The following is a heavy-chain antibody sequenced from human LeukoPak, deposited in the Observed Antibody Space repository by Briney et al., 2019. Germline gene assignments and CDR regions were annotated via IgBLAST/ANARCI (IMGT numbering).Heavy chain of an antibody. J-gene: IGHJ4*02. CDR1: GGSISSGGYY. CDR2: IYYSGST. Sequence: SETLSLTCTVSGGSISSGGYYWSWIRQHPGKGLELIGYIYYSGSTYYNPSLKSRVTISVDTSKNQFSLKLSSVTAADTAVYYCASNTVTKGSGVFDYWGQGTLVTVSS. CDR3: ASNTVTKGSGVFDY. V-gene: IGHV4-31*03. D-gene: IGHD4-17*01.